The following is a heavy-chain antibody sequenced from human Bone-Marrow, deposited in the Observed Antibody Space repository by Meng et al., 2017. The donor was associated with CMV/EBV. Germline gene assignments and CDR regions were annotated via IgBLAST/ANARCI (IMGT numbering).Heavy chain of an antibody. Sequence: SETLSLTCTVSGGSISSSSYYWGWIRQPPGKGLEWIGSIYYRGSTYYNPSLKSRVTISVDTSKNQFSLKLSSVTAADTAVYYCARLRMVRGATAIDYWGQGTLVTVSS. V-gene: IGHV4-39*07. J-gene: IGHJ4*02. CDR2: IYYRGST. CDR1: GGSISSSSYY. D-gene: IGHD3-10*01. CDR3: ARLRMVRGATAIDY.